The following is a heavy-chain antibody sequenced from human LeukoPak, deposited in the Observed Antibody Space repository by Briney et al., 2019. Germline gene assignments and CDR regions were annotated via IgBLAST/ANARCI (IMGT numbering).Heavy chain of an antibody. D-gene: IGHD3-22*01. CDR2: IYYGGST. CDR1: GGSISTYY. CDR3: AASYYYYSSGPRPYYFDF. Sequence: PSETLSLTCTVSGGSISTYYWSWIRQPPGKGLEWIGYIYYGGSTNYNPSLKSRVTISVDTSKNQFSLRLSSVTAADTAVYYCAASYYYYSSGPRPYYFDFWGQGTLVTVSS. V-gene: IGHV4-59*08. J-gene: IGHJ4*02.